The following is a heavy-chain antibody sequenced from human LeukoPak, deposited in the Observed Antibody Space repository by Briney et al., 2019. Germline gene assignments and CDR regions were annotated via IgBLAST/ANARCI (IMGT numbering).Heavy chain of an antibody. Sequence: SVKVSCKASGGTFSSYAISWVRQAPGQGLEWMGRIIPIFGTANYAQKFQGRVTITTDESTSTAYMELSSLRSEDTAVYYCARDALDFWSGYHDYWGQGTLVTVST. CDR2: IIPIFGTA. J-gene: IGHJ4*02. V-gene: IGHV1-69*05. D-gene: IGHD3-3*01. CDR3: ARDALDFWSGYHDY. CDR1: GGTFSSYA.